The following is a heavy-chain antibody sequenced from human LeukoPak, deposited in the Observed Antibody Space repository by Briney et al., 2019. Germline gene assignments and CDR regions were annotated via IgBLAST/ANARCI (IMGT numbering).Heavy chain of an antibody. V-gene: IGHV1-69*13. Sequence: SVTVSCKASGGTFSSYAISWVRQAPGQGLEWMGGIIPIFGTANYAQKFQGRVTITADESTSTAYMELSSLRSEDTAVYYCARDSGYGSGSVDYWGQGTLVTVSS. CDR1: GGTFSSYA. J-gene: IGHJ4*02. CDR2: IIPIFGTA. D-gene: IGHD3-10*01. CDR3: ARDSGYGSGSVDY.